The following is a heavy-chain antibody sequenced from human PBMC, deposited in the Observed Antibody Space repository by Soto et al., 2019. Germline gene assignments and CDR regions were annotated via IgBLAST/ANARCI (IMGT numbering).Heavy chain of an antibody. CDR1: GFTFSNFV. CDR2: IGGTSGST. CDR3: AKRRGEGYFDF. V-gene: IGHV3-23*01. J-gene: IGHJ2*01. Sequence: EVQLLESGGGLLQPGGSLRLSCAASGFTFSNFVMGWVRRAPGKGLEWVSAIGGTSGSTYYADSVKGRFIISRDNSTNTVALHMNSLRAEETATYYCAKRRGEGYFDFRGRGTLVTVSS. D-gene: IGHD3-10*01.